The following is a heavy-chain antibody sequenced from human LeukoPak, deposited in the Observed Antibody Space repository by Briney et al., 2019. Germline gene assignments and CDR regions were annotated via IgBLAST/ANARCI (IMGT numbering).Heavy chain of an antibody. Sequence: GESLKISWKGSGYRFTSYWIGVVREMAGKRLERMGIIYPGDSDTSYSPSFQGQVTISADKSISTAYLQWSSLKASDTAMYYSARQTRVAWWHFDLWGRGTLVTVSS. CDR1: GYRFTSYW. J-gene: IGHJ2*01. D-gene: IGHD2-15*01. CDR3: ARQTRVAWWHFDL. V-gene: IGHV5-51*01. CDR2: IYPGDSDT.